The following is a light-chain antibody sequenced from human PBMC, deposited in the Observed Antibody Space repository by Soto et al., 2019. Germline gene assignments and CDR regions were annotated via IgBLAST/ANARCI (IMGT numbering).Light chain of an antibody. Sequence: ELVLTQSPGTLSLSPGERATLSCRASQSVSNNYLAWYQQKPGQAPRLLIYGASNRATGIPDRFSGSGSGTAFTLTISRLGAEDFAVYYCQQYGSSGTFGQGTKVEIK. CDR2: GAS. V-gene: IGKV3-20*01. CDR3: QQYGSSGT. CDR1: QSVSNNY. J-gene: IGKJ1*01.